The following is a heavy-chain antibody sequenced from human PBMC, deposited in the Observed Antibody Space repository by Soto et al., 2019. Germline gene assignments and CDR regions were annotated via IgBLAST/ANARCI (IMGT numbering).Heavy chain of an antibody. J-gene: IGHJ5*02. CDR3: AKTRYRDYDVGP. Sequence: GGSLRLSCAASGFTFSNAWMSWVRQAPGKGLEWVGRISGSASNTYYADSVKGRFSISRDNSKNTVYLQLNSLRVEDSAVYYCAKTRYRDYDVGPWGQGTQVTVSS. D-gene: IGHD5-12*01. V-gene: IGHV3-23*01. CDR2: ISGSASNT. CDR1: GFTFSNAW.